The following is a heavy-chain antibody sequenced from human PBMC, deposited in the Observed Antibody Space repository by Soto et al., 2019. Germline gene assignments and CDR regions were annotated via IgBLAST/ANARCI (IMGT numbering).Heavy chain of an antibody. CDR3: ARDDTGTYKY. V-gene: IGHV3-74*01. D-gene: IGHD1-26*01. Sequence: EVHLVESGGGLVQPGGSLRLSCAASGITFSNKWMQWVRQAPGKGLVWVSGINSDGSATIYADSVKGRFTISRDNSKNTLYLQMNSLRDEDTAVYFCARDDTGTYKYWGQGTLVTVSS. CDR1: GITFSNKW. J-gene: IGHJ4*02. CDR2: INSDGSAT.